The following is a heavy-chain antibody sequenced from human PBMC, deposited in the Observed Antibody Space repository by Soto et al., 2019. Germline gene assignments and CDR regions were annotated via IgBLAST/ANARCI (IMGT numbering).Heavy chain of an antibody. Sequence: QLQLQESGPGLVKPSETLSLTCTVSGGSISSSSYYWGWICQPPGKGLEWIGSIYYSGSTYYNPSLKSRVTISVDTSKNQFSLKLSSVTAADTAVYYCARSMTTVVTLDYWGQGTLVTVSS. D-gene: IGHD4-17*01. CDR1: GGSISSSSYY. J-gene: IGHJ4*02. CDR2: IYYSGST. CDR3: ARSMTTVVTLDY. V-gene: IGHV4-39*01.